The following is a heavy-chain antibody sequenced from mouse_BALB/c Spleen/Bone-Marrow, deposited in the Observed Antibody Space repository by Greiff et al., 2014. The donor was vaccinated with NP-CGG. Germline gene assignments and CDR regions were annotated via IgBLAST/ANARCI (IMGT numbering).Heavy chain of an antibody. J-gene: IGHJ2*01. CDR1: GFNIKDTY. CDR2: IDPANGNT. Sequence: EVKLVESGAELVKPGASVKLSCTASGFNIKDTYMHWVKQRPEQGLEWIGRIDPANGNTKYDPKFQGKATITADTSSNTAYLQLSSLTSEDTAVYFCARGGNYFYYWGQGTTLTVSS. V-gene: IGHV14-3*02. CDR3: ARGGNYFYY.